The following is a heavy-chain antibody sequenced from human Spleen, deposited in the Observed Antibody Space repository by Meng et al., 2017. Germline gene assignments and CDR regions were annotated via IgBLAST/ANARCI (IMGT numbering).Heavy chain of an antibody. CDR3: ARGSTTDPGYSYGDWYFDL. CDR1: GFTFSSYW. V-gene: IGHV3-74*02. D-gene: IGHD5-18*01. J-gene: IGHJ2*01. Sequence: VAGGESGGGFVKPGGSLRLSCAASGFTFSSYWMHWVRQAPGKGLVWVSRINSDGSSTSYADSVKGRFTISRDNAKNTLYLQMNSLRAEDTAVYYCARGSTTDPGYSYGDWYFDLWGRGTLVTVSS. CDR2: INSDGSST.